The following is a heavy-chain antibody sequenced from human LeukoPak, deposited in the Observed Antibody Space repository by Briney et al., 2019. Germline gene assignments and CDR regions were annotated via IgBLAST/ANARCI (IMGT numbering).Heavy chain of an antibody. CDR2: IRYDGSKE. Sequence: GGSLRLSCEGSGFTFSKNGMHWVRQAPGKGLQWVAFIRYDGSKEFYADSVRGRFTISRDNSKNTLYLQMNSLRVEDTALYYCARDHAPAGGGLDYWGHGTQVTVSS. CDR1: GFTFSKNG. CDR3: ARDHAPAGGGLDY. V-gene: IGHV3-30*02. J-gene: IGHJ4*01. D-gene: IGHD6-13*01.